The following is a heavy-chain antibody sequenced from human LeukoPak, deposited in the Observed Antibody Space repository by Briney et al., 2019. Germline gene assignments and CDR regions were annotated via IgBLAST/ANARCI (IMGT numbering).Heavy chain of an antibody. CDR2: IYYSGST. CDR3: ARPHNYGDYEYYFDY. Sequence: SETLSLTCTVSGGSISSYYWSWIRQPPGKGLEWIGYIYYSGSTNYKSSLKSRVTISVDTSKNQFSLKLSSVTAADTAVYYCARPHNYGDYEYYFDYWGQGTLVTVSS. J-gene: IGHJ4*02. CDR1: GGSISSYY. D-gene: IGHD4-17*01. V-gene: IGHV4-59*08.